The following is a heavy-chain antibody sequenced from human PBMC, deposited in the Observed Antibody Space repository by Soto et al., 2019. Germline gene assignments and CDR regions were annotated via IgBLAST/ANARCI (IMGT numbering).Heavy chain of an antibody. D-gene: IGHD3-10*01. CDR1: GFTFSSYD. CDR2: IGTAGDT. CDR3: AREYRSMVRGVINYYYGMDV. J-gene: IGHJ6*02. Sequence: GGSLRLSCAASGFTFSSYDMHWVRQATGKGLEWVSAIGTAGDTYYPGSVKGRFTISRDNAKNSLYLQMNSLRAEDTAVYYCAREYRSMVRGVINYYYGMDVWGQGTTVTVSS. V-gene: IGHV3-13*01.